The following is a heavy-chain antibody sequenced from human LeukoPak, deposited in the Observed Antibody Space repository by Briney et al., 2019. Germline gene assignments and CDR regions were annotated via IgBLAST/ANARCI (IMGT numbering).Heavy chain of an antibody. CDR3: ARDLGRVTMVRGAMGY. J-gene: IGHJ4*02. CDR2: INPNSGGT. D-gene: IGHD3-10*01. CDR1: GYTFTGYY. V-gene: IGHV1-2*02. Sequence: GASVKVSCKASGYTFTGYYMHWVRQAPGQGLEWMGWINPNSGGTNYAQKFQGRVTMTRDTSISTAYMGLSRLRSDDTAVYYCARDLGRVTMVRGAMGYWGQGTLVTVSS.